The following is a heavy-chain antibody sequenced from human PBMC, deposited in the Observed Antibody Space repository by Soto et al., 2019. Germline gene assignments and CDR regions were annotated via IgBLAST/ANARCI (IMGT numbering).Heavy chain of an antibody. D-gene: IGHD2-2*01. CDR2: IYYSGST. CDR3: AREYCSSTSCYSFLFDP. CDR1: GGSISSYY. V-gene: IGHV4-59*01. J-gene: IGHJ5*02. Sequence: SETLSLTCTVSGGSISSYYWSWIRQPPGKGLEWIGYIYYSGSTNYNPSLKSRVTISVDTSKNQFSLKLSSVTVADTAVYYCAREYCSSTSCYSFLFDPWGQGTLVTVSS.